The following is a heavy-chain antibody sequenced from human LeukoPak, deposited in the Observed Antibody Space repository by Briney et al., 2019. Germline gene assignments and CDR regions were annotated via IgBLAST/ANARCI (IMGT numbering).Heavy chain of an antibody. D-gene: IGHD2-15*01. CDR3: ARAGDRLLRRIFDY. CDR1: GGSISSRDW. Sequence: SGTLSLTCAVSGGSISSRDWSSWVGQPPGKGLEWIGEIYHSGSTNYNPSLKSRVTISVDKSKNQFSLRLSSVTAADTAVYYCARAGDRLLRRIFDYWGQGTLVTVSS. J-gene: IGHJ4*02. CDR2: IYHSGST. V-gene: IGHV4-4*02.